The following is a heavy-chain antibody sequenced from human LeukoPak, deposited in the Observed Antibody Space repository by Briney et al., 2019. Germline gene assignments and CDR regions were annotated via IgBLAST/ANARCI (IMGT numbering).Heavy chain of an antibody. Sequence: GESLKISCKASGYRFTTDYIGWVRQMPGKGLERMGIIYPGDSDTRYSPSFQGQVTISADKSISTAYLQWSSLKASDTAMYYCARHLSYYDSSGYYDAFDIWGQGTMVTVSS. CDR2: IYPGDSDT. J-gene: IGHJ3*02. D-gene: IGHD3-22*01. V-gene: IGHV5-51*01. CDR1: GYRFTTDY. CDR3: ARHLSYYDSSGYYDAFDI.